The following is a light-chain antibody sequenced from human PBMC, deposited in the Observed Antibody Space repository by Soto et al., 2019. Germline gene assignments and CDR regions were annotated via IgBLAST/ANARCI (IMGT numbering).Light chain of an antibody. CDR3: QQYGGPVT. V-gene: IGKV3-20*01. J-gene: IGKJ1*01. CDR1: QSIKNNNF. CDR2: DAS. Sequence: EIVLTQSPGTLSLSPGERATLSCRASQSIKNNNFLAWYQQKPGQAPRLLIYDASKRATGIPDRFSGSGSGTDFTLTVSRLEPADFAVYYCQQYGGPVTFRQGSKVEI.